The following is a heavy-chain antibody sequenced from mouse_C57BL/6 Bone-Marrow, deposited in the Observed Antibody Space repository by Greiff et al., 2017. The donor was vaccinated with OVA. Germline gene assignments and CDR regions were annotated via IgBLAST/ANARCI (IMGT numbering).Heavy chain of an antibody. CDR3: AREGDYYGSSSSFAY. D-gene: IGHD1-1*01. Sequence: EVKLEESGGGLVQPGGSLKLSCAASGFPFSDYGMAWVREAPRKGPEWVAFISNLAYSIYYADTVTGRFPISRENAKNTLYLEMSSLRSEDTAMYYCAREGDYYGSSSSFAYWGQGTLVTVSA. CDR2: ISNLAYSI. J-gene: IGHJ3*01. V-gene: IGHV5-15*04. CDR1: GFPFSDYG.